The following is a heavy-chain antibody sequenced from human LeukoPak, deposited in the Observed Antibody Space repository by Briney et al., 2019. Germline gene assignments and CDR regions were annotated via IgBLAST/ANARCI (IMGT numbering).Heavy chain of an antibody. V-gene: IGHV4-30-2*01. Sequence: PSETLSLTCTVSGGSISSGGYYWSWIRQPPGKGLEWIGYIYHSESTYYNPSLKSRVTITVDRSKNQFSLKLSSVTAADTAVYYCARDGVSYYDFWSGHNWFDPWGQGTLVTVSS. CDR1: GGSISSGGYY. D-gene: IGHD3-3*01. CDR2: IYHSEST. J-gene: IGHJ5*02. CDR3: ARDGVSYYDFWSGHNWFDP.